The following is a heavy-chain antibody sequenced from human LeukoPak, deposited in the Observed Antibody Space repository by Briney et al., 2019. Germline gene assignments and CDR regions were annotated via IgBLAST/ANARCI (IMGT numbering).Heavy chain of an antibody. CDR3: ARDRLRLGELRGRPTNWFDP. D-gene: IGHD3-16*01. Sequence: SVKVSCKASGGTFSSYAISWVRQAPGQGLEWMGGITPIFGTANYAQKFQGRVTITADESTSTAYMELSRLGSDDTAVYYCARDRLRLGELRGRPTNWFDPWGQGTLVTVSS. J-gene: IGHJ5*02. V-gene: IGHV1-69*13. CDR2: ITPIFGTA. CDR1: GGTFSSYA.